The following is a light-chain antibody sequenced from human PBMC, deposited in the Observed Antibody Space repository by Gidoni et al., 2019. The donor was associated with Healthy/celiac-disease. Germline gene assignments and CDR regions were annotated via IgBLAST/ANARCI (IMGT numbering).Light chain of an antibody. V-gene: IGKV1-39*01. J-gene: IGKJ4*01. CDR2: AAS. CDR3: QQSYSTLLT. Sequence: DIPMTQSPSSLSASVGDRVTITCRASQRISSYLNWYQQKPGKAPKLLIYAASSLQSGVPSRFSGSGSGTDFTLTISSLQPEDFATYYCQQSYSTLLTFXGXTKVEIK. CDR1: QRISSY.